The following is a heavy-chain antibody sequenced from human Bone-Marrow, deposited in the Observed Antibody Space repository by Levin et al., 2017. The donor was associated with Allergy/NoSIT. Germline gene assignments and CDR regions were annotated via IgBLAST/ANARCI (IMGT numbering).Heavy chain of an antibody. V-gene: IGHV3-11*01. D-gene: IGHD3-22*01. J-gene: IGHJ4*02. CDR1: GFIFSDYY. Sequence: SCAASGFIFSDYYMIWIRQAPGKGLEWVSYITGSGSTMNYADSVKGRFTISRDNAKNSLYLQMNSLRAEDTAVYYCARDLYDSSDGYWGQGTLVTVSS. CDR2: ITGSGSTM. CDR3: ARDLYDSSDGY.